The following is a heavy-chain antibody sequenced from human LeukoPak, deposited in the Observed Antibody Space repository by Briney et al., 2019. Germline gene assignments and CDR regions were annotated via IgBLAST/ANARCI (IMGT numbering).Heavy chain of an antibody. D-gene: IGHD7-27*01. CDR3: AHRPPNWAIDY. CDR1: GFSLRTSGVG. CDR2: IYWDDDK. Sequence: SGPTLVKPTQTLTLTCTFSGFSLRTSGVGVGWIRQPPGKALEWLALIYWDDDKRYSSSLKSRLTITKDTSKNEVVLTMTNMDPVDTATYYCAHRPPNWAIDYWGQGTLVTVSS. J-gene: IGHJ4*02. V-gene: IGHV2-5*02.